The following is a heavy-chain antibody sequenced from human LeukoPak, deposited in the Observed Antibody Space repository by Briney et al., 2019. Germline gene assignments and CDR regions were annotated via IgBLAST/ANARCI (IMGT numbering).Heavy chain of an antibody. J-gene: IGHJ3*02. CDR3: ARGEGYQLLDAFDI. Sequence: PGGSLRLSCAASGFTFSSYEMNWVRQAPGKGLEWVSHISSGGSTIYYADSVKGRFTISRDNAKKSLYLQMNSLRAEDTAVYDCARGEGYQLLDAFDIWGQGTMVTVSS. CDR1: GFTFSSYE. CDR2: ISSGGSTI. D-gene: IGHD2-2*01. V-gene: IGHV3-48*03.